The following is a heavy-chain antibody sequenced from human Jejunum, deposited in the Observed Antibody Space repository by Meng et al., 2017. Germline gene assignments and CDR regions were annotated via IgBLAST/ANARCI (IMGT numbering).Heavy chain of an antibody. CDR3: TTRTVTTSTARLDF. D-gene: IGHD4-11*01. J-gene: IGHJ4*02. V-gene: IGHV3-15*01. Sequence: GESLKISCAVSGFTFSNVWMNWVRQTPGTGLEWFGRIKSIPDGGTTDYAAPVKGRFSIVRDDSESTMYLQRNSLKTEDTGVYYCTTRTVTTSTARLDFWGQGTLVTVSS. CDR2: IKSIPDGGTT. CDR1: GFTFSNVW.